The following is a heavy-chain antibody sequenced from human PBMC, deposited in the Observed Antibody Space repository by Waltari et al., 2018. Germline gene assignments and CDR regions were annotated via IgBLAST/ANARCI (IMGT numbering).Heavy chain of an antibody. D-gene: IGHD2-2*02. CDR2: IWFDGSVK. CDR1: DFTFSHFG. V-gene: IGHV3-30*02. Sequence: QVNLVESGGGVVQPGGSLRLSCATSDFTFSHFGRHWVRQAPGKGLVWVAFIWFDGSVKFYADSVRGRFTTSRDNSARTLYLDMDSLRLDDTAMYYCAKDAFGNTYLDFWGQGTLVTVSS. CDR3: AKDAFGNTYLDF. J-gene: IGHJ4*02.